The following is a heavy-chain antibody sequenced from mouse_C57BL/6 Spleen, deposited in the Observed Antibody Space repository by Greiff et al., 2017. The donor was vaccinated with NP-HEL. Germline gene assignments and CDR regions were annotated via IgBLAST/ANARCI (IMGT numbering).Heavy chain of an antibody. CDR1: GYTFTSYW. CDR2: IDPSDSYT. CDR3: ARGMYGLGKYFDV. J-gene: IGHJ1*03. Sequence: VQLQQPGAELVKPGASVKLSCKASGYTFTSYWMQWVKQRPGQGLEWIGEIDPSDSYTNYNQKFKGKATLTVDTSSSTAYMQLSSLTSEDSAVYYCARGMYGLGKYFDVWGTGTTVTVSS. V-gene: IGHV1-50*01. D-gene: IGHD2-10*02.